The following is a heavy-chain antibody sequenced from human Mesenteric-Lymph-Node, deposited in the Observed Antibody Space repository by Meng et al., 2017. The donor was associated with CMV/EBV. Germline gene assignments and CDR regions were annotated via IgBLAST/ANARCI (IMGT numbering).Heavy chain of an antibody. J-gene: IGHJ4*02. D-gene: IGHD6-19*01. CDR1: GFTLSNSA. CDR2: LYSGGKT. Sequence: GGSLKISCAASGFTLSNSAMNWVRQTPGKGLEWVSVLYSGGKTYCGDSVEGRFTISRDNFKNTVFLHMANLRPEDTAVYYCAKDPSAFSSGYFFWGQGALVTVSS. CDR3: AKDPSAFSSGYFF. V-gene: IGHV3-23*03.